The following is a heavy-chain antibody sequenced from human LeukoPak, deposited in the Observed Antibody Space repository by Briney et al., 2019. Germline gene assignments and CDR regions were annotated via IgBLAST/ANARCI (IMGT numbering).Heavy chain of an antibody. D-gene: IGHD6-19*01. CDR2: ISSSSSYI. V-gene: IGHV3-21*01. Sequence: NPGGSLRLSCAASGFTFSSYSMNWVRQAPGKGLEWVSSISSSSSYIYYADSVKGRFAISRDNVKNSLYLQMNSLRAEDTAVYYCARDEAVAGWFDPWGQGTLVTVSS. CDR1: GFTFSSYS. J-gene: IGHJ5*02. CDR3: ARDEAVAGWFDP.